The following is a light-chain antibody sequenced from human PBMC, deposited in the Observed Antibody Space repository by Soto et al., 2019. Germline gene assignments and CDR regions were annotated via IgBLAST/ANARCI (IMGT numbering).Light chain of an antibody. CDR2: GAS. V-gene: IGKV3-15*01. CDR3: QHRSTWWT. CDR1: QSVSSN. Sequence: EIVMTQSPATLSVSPGERATLSCRASQSVSSNLAWYQQKPGQAPRLLIYGASTRATGIPARFSGSGSGTEFTLTISSLQSEDSAVYYCQHRSTWWTFGQGTKVDIK. J-gene: IGKJ1*01.